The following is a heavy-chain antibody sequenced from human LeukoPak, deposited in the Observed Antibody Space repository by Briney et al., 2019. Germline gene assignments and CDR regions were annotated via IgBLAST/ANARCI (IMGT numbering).Heavy chain of an antibody. CDR2: IYSGGST. CDR3: ARDYYDSSGAGSL. V-gene: IGHV3-66*02. J-gene: IGHJ4*02. D-gene: IGHD3-22*01. CDR1: GFTFRSYV. Sequence: AGSLRLSCEVSGFTFRSYVLSWVRQAPGKGLEWVSVIYSGGSTYYADSVKGRFTISRDNSKNTLYLQMNSLRAEDTAVYYCARDYYDSSGAGSLWGQGTLVTVSS.